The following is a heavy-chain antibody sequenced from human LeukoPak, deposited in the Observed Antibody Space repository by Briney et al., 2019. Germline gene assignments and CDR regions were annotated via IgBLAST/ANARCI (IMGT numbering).Heavy chain of an antibody. J-gene: IGHJ4*02. Sequence: TGGSLRLSCAASGFTFSSYAMHWVRQAPGKGLEWVAVISYDGSNKYYADSVKGRFTISRDNSKNTLYLQMNSLRAEDTAVYYCAKDPLGYDILTGGIDYWGQGTLVTVSS. CDR3: AKDPLGYDILTGGIDY. V-gene: IGHV3-30*04. D-gene: IGHD3-9*01. CDR1: GFTFSSYA. CDR2: ISYDGSNK.